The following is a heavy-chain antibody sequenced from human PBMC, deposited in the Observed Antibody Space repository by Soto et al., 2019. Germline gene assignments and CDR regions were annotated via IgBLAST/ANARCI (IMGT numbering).Heavy chain of an antibody. CDR2: IYSGGST. CDR3: AREPNPYSGSYRYYGMDV. V-gene: IGHV3-53*01. J-gene: IGHJ6*02. D-gene: IGHD1-26*01. Sequence: EVQLVESGGGLIQPGGSLRLSCAASGFTVSSNYMSWVRQAPGKGLEWVSVIYSGGSTYYADSVKGRFTISRDNSKNTLYLQMNSLRAEDTAVYYCAREPNPYSGSYRYYGMDVWGQGTTVTVSS. CDR1: GFTVSSNY.